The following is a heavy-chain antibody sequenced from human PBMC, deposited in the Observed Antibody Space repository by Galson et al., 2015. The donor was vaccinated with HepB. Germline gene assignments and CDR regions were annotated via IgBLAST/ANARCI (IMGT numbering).Heavy chain of an antibody. V-gene: IGHV4-31*03. Sequence: TLSLTCTVSGGSITSGAHYWSWIRHLPGKGLEWIGYIYYTGSAHYTSSLKSRVTMSVDTSKNQFSLTLNSVTAADTAVYYCARRMYSSSCFDYWGQGTLVTVSS. CDR1: GGSITSGAHY. CDR3: ARRMYSSSCFDY. J-gene: IGHJ4*02. CDR2: IYYTGSA. D-gene: IGHD6-6*01.